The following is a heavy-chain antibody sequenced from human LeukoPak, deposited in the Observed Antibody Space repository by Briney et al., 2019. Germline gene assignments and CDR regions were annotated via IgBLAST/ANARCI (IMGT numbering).Heavy chain of an antibody. CDR3: ARFTMVRGVITSWFDP. CDR1: GETPTELT. D-gene: IGHD3-10*01. V-gene: IGHV1-24*01. Sequence: ASAKVSSKVSGETPTELTMHRVRQAPGKRGGWRGGFDPEDGETIYAEKFQGRVTMTKDTSTDTAYMELSSLRSEDTAVYYCARFTMVRGVITSWFDPGAREPWSPSPQ. CDR2: FDPEDGET. J-gene: IGHJ5*02.